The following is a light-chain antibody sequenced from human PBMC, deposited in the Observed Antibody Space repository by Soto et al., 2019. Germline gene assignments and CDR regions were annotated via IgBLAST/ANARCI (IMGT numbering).Light chain of an antibody. V-gene: IGLV1-40*01. CDR1: SSDIGAGYD. J-gene: IGLJ2*01. CDR2: GNS. CDR3: QSCDSSLSGVV. Sequence: QSVLTQPPSVSGAPGQRVTISCNGSSSDIGAGYDVHWYQQLPGTAPKLLIYGNSNRPSGVPDRFSGSKSGTSASLAITGLQAKDEADYNCQSCDSSLSGVVFGGGTKLTVL.